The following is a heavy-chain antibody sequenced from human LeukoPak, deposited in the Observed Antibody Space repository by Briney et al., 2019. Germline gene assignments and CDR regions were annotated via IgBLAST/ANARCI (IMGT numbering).Heavy chain of an antibody. D-gene: IGHD3/OR15-3a*01. Sequence: SETLSLTCTVSGVSISSSNSYWGWIRQPPGKGLEWIGSIYYSGNTYYNASLKSQVSISIDTSKNQFFLRLTSVTAADTAMYYCARQTGSGLFILPGGQGTLVTVSS. CDR3: ARQTGSGLFILP. J-gene: IGHJ4*02. CDR2: IYYSGNT. V-gene: IGHV4-39*01. CDR1: GVSISSSNSY.